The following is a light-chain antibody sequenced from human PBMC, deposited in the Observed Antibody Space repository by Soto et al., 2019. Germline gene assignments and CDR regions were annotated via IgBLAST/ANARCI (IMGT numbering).Light chain of an antibody. V-gene: IGKV3-15*01. CDR3: QHYNSYSEA. J-gene: IGKJ1*01. CDR2: GES. CDR1: QSVSSH. Sequence: EIVMTQSPATLAVSLGESATLSCRASQSVSSHLAWYQQKPGQAPRVLIYGESTRATGIPARFTGSGSGTEFTLTISSLQPDDFATYYCQHYNSYSEAFGQGTKVELK.